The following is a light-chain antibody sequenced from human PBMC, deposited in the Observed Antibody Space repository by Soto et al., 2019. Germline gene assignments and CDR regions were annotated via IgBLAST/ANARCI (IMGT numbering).Light chain of an antibody. CDR2: AAS. CDR1: QTISSH. Sequence: DIQMTQSPSSLSASVGDRVIITCRASQTISSHLNWYQQKPGKAPNLLVYAASSLQSGVPSRFTGSGSGPDFTLTISSLQPEDFATYFCQQSYTTPITFGQGTRL. J-gene: IGKJ5*01. V-gene: IGKV1-39*01. CDR3: QQSYTTPIT.